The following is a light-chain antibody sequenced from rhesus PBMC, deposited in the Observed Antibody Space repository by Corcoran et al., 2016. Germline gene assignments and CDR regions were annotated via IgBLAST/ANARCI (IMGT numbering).Light chain of an antibody. CDR3: QQYLTTPWT. CDR1: QDISIY. CDR2: QAS. V-gene: IGKV1-25*01. Sequence: DIQMTQSPSSVSASVGDRVTITCRASQDISIYLAWYQQKPGKAPKLLIYQASSLKSGVPSRFSGGGSGTDFTLTLSGLQSEDFATYYCQQYLTTPWTFGQGTKVEVK. J-gene: IGKJ1*01.